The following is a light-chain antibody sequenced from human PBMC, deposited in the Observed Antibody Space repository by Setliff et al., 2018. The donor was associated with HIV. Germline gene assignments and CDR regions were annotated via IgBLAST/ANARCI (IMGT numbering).Light chain of an antibody. CDR3: SSYTSSSTYV. CDR2: EVS. Sequence: ALTQPASVSGSPGQSITISCTGTSSDVGGYNYVSWYQQHPGKAPKLMIYEVSNRPSGVSNRFSGSKSGNTASLTISGLQAEDEADYYCSSYTSSSTYVFGTGTKVTVL. J-gene: IGLJ1*01. V-gene: IGLV2-14*01. CDR1: SSDVGGYNY.